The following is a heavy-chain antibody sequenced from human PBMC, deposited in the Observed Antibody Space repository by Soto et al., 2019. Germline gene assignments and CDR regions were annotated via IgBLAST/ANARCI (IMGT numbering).Heavy chain of an antibody. CDR1: GFTFSSYA. V-gene: IGHV3-23*01. Sequence: GGSLRLSCAASGFTFSSYAMSWVRQAPGKGLEWVSAISGSGGSTYYADSVKGRFTISRDNSKNTLYLQMNSLRAEDTAVYYCAKESGDSSSWYFYYYYYMDVWGKGTTVTVSS. CDR3: AKESGDSSSWYFYYYYYMDV. CDR2: ISGSGGST. J-gene: IGHJ6*03. D-gene: IGHD6-13*01.